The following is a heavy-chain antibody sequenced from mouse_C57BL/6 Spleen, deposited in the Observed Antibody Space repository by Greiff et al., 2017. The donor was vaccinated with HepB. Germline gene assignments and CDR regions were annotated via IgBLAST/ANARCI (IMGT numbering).Heavy chain of an antibody. D-gene: IGHD1-1*01. CDR3: AKMYYYGSSYVNWYFDV. CDR1: GFSLTSYG. CDR2: IWRGGST. V-gene: IGHV2-5*01. J-gene: IGHJ1*03. Sequence: QVQLKQSGPGLVQPSQSLSITCTVSGFSLTSYGVHWVRQSPGKGLEWLGVIWRGGSTDYNAAFMSRLSITKDNSKSQAFFKMNRLQADDTAIYYCAKMYYYGSSYVNWYFDVWGTGTTVTVSS.